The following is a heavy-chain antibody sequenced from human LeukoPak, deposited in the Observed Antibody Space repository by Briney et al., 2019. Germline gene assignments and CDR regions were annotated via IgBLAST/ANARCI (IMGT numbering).Heavy chain of an antibody. CDR3: ARTEPSGTTSH. V-gene: IGHV4-59*11. J-gene: IGHJ4*02. CDR1: GDSISMHY. Sequence: PSETLSLTCSVSGDSISMHYWSWIRQPPGKGLEWIGYIDHTGSTNYNPSLKSRVTLSVDTSRNQFSLSLRSMTAADTAVYYCARTEPSGTTSHWGQGTLVTVSS. CDR2: IDHTGST. D-gene: IGHD1-1*01.